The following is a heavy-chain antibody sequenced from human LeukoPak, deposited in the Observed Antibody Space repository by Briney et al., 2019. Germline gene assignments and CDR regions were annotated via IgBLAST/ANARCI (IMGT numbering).Heavy chain of an antibody. CDR3: VRSPACSSGTCYPNWFDP. CDR1: GYNFTNNW. D-gene: IGHD2-15*01. J-gene: IGHJ5*02. V-gene: IGHV5-51*01. CDR2: TYPGDSNT. Sequence: GESLKISCKGSGYNFTNNWIGWVRQMPGKGLEWMGITYPGDSNTRYSPSFQGQVTISADKSISSAYLQWSSLKASDTAMYYCVRSPACSSGTCYPNWFDPWGQGTLVTVSS.